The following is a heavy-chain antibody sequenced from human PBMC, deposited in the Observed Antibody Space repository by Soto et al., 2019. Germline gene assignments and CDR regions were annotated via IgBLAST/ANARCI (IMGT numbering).Heavy chain of an antibody. CDR2: IKSKSHGETI. D-gene: IGHD3-9*01. V-gene: IGHV3-15*07. Sequence: EVPLVESGGGLVQPGGSLRLSCAASGFNFREAWMHWVRQAPGKGLEWVGRIKSKSHGETIDYGAPVEGRFTISRDDSKNTLYLQMNSLKTEDTAVYYCATDGASTISNYFDYWGQGTLVTVSS. CDR3: ATDGASTISNYFDY. CDR1: GFNFREAW. J-gene: IGHJ4*02.